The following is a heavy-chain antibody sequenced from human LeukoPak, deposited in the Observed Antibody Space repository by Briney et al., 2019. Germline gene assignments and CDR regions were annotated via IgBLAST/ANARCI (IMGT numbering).Heavy chain of an antibody. Sequence: GGSLRLSCTASGLAFDNYWMHWVRQGPGKELVWVSRINGHGTTTGYADSVKGRFTISRDNAKNSLYLQMNSLRAEDTAVYYCARDGGTGKDGHDAFDIWGQGTMVTVSS. V-gene: IGHV3-74*01. CDR1: GLAFDNYW. CDR3: ARDGGTGKDGHDAFDI. D-gene: IGHD3-10*01. CDR2: INGHGTTT. J-gene: IGHJ3*02.